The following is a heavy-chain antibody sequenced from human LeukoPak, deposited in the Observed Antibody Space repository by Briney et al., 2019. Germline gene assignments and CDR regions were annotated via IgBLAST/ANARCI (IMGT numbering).Heavy chain of an antibody. CDR1: GGSISSGGYY. J-gene: IGHJ5*02. V-gene: IGHV4-31*03. Sequence: SETLSLTCTVSGGSISSGGYYWSWIRQHPGEGLEWIGYIYYSGSTYYNPSLKSRVTISVDTSKNQFSLKLSSVTAADTAVYYCARVDSSSWYRFDPWGQGTLVTVSS. D-gene: IGHD6-13*01. CDR2: IYYSGST. CDR3: ARVDSSSWYRFDP.